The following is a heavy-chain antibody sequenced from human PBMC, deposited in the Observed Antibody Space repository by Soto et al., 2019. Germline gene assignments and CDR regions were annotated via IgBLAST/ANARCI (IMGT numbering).Heavy chain of an antibody. V-gene: IGHV4-30-4*01. J-gene: IGHJ3*02. CDR3: ARHRILMVRGCARTDAFDI. CDR1: GGSISSSDYY. Sequence: QVQLQESGPGLVKPSQTLSLTCTVSGGSISSSDYYWSWIRQPPGKGLEWIGYIHYSGSAYYNPSLKSRLTISVDTSKNHFSLKLSSVTAADTAVYYCARHRILMVRGCARTDAFDIWGQGTMVTVSS. D-gene: IGHD3-10*01. CDR2: IHYSGSA.